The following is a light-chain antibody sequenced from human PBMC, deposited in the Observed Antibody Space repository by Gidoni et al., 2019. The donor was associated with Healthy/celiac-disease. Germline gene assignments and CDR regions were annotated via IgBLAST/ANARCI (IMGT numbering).Light chain of an antibody. J-gene: IGKJ4*01. CDR2: GAS. V-gene: IGKV3-20*01. Sequence: EIVLTQSPGTLSLSPGERATLSCRASQRVSSSYVARYQQKPGQAPRLLIYGASSRATGIPVRFSGSGSGTDFTLTISRLEPEDFAVYYCQQYGSSPPITFGGGTKVEIK. CDR1: QRVSSSY. CDR3: QQYGSSPPIT.